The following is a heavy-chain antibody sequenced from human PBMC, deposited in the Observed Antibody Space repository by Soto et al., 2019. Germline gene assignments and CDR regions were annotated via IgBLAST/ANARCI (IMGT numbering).Heavy chain of an antibody. V-gene: IGHV1-24*01. J-gene: IGHJ6*02. CDR3: AREGVAPYYYYGMDV. Sequence: ASVKVSCKVSGYTLTELSMHWVRQAPGKGLEWMGGFDPEDGETIYAQKFQGRVTMTEDTSTDTVHMEVRSLRSDDTAVYYCAREGVAPYYYYGMDVWGQGTTVTVSS. CDR2: FDPEDGET. D-gene: IGHD5-12*01. CDR1: GYTLTELS.